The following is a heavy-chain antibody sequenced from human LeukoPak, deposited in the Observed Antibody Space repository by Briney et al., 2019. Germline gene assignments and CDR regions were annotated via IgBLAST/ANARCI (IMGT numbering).Heavy chain of an antibody. CDR3: ASAPDGDYLDY. V-gene: IGHV3-23*01. Sequence: GGSLRLSCAASGFRFSTYVMSWVRQAPGKGLEWVSGISGSGDDLYYIASVKGRFTISRDNSKNTLYLQMNSLRAEDTAVYYCASAPDGDYLDYWGQGTLVTVSS. D-gene: IGHD4-17*01. CDR2: ISGSGDDL. CDR1: GFRFSTYV. J-gene: IGHJ4*02.